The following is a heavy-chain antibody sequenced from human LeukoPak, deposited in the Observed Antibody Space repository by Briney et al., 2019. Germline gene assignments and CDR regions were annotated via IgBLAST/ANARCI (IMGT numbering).Heavy chain of an antibody. J-gene: IGHJ3*02. D-gene: IGHD3-22*01. CDR1: GGSISSYY. CDR2: IYTSGST. CDR3: ARDSPPNYYDSSGSKNAFDI. Sequence: SETLSLTCTVSGGSISSYYWSWIRQPAGKGLEWIVRIYTSGSTNYNPSLKSRVTMSVDTSKNQFSLKLSSVTAADTAVYYCARDSPPNYYDSSGSKNAFDIWGQGTMVTVSS. V-gene: IGHV4-4*07.